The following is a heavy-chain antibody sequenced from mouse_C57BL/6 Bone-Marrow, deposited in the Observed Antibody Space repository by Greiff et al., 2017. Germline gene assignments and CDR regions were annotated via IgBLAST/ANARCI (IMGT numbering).Heavy chain of an antibody. CDR1: GYTFTSYW. Sequence: LQQPGAELVMPGASVKLSCKASGYTFTSYWMHWVKQRPGQGLEWIGEIDPSDSYTNYNQKFKGKSTLTVDKSSSTAYMQLSSLTSEDSAVYYCARAYYYGSSYVDYWGQGTTLTVSS. D-gene: IGHD1-1*01. CDR3: ARAYYYGSSYVDY. V-gene: IGHV1-69*01. CDR2: IDPSDSYT. J-gene: IGHJ2*01.